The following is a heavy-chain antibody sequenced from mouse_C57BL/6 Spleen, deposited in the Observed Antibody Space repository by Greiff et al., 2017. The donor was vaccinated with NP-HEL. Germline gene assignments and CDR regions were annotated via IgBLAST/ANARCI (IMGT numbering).Heavy chain of an antibody. Sequence: QVQLQQSGAELVKPGASVKLSCKASGYTFTSYWMHWVKQRPGQGLEWIGMIHPNSGSTNYNEKFKSKATLTVDKSSSTAYMQLSSLTSEDSAVYYCARRRNHLYYAMDYWGQGTSVTVSS. J-gene: IGHJ4*01. CDR2: IHPNSGST. CDR3: ARRRNHLYYAMDY. CDR1: GYTFTSYW. V-gene: IGHV1-64*01.